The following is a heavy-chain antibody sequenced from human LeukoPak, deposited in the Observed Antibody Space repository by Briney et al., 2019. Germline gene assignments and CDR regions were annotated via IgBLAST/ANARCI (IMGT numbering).Heavy chain of an antibody. CDR3: ARVRDSGGNYGMDV. CDR1: GYTFTGYY. D-gene: IGHD1-26*01. CDR2: INPNSGGT. V-gene: IGHV1-2*02. Sequence: GASVKVSCKASGYTFTGYYMHWVRQAPGQGLEWMGWINPNSGGTNYAQKFQGRVTMTRDTSISTAYMELSRLRSDDTAVYYCARVRDSGGNYGMDVWGQGITVTVSS. J-gene: IGHJ6*02.